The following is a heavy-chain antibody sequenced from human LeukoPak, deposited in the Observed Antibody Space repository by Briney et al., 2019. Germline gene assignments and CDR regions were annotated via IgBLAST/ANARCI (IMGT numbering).Heavy chain of an antibody. J-gene: IGHJ3*02. CDR2: IYTSGST. V-gene: IGHV4-4*07. D-gene: IGHD5-18*01. CDR1: GGSISSYY. CDR3: AGYSYGQGGI. Sequence: SETLSLTCTVSGGSISSYYWSWIRQPAGKGLKWIGRIYTSGSTNYNPSLKSRVTMSVDTSKNQFSLKLSSVTAADTAVYYCAGYSYGQGGIWGQGTRVTVSS.